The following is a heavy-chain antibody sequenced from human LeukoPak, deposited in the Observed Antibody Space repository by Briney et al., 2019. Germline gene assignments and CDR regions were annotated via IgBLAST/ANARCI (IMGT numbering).Heavy chain of an antibody. CDR2: IYYSGST. CDR3: ASCLSYYYDSSGHQVRDAFDI. D-gene: IGHD3-22*01. J-gene: IGHJ3*02. V-gene: IGHV4-59*12. CDR1: GGSISSYY. Sequence: SETLSLTCTVSGGSISSYYWSWIRQPPGKGLEWIGYIYYSGSTNYNPSLKSRVTISVDTSKNQFSLKLSSVTAADTAVYYCASCLSYYYDSSGHQVRDAFDIWGQGTMVTVSP.